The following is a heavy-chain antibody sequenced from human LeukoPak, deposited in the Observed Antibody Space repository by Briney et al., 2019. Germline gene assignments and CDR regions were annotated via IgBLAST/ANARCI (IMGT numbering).Heavy chain of an antibody. CDR1: GGSISSSNW. D-gene: IGHD5-18*01. CDR3: ARGRGTAMVRGTGYYGMDV. V-gene: IGHV4-4*02. J-gene: IGHJ6*02. CDR2: IYHSGST. Sequence: SGTLSLTCAVSGGSISSSNWWSWVRQPPGKGLEWIGEIYHSGSTNYNPSLKSRVTISVDTSKNQFSLKLSSVTAADTAVYYCARGRGTAMVRGTGYYGMDVWGQGTTVTVSS.